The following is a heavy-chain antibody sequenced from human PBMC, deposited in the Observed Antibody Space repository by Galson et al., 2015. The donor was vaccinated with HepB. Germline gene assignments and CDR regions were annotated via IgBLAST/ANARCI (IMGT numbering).Heavy chain of an antibody. Sequence: SLRLSCAASGFTFSSYAMSWVRQAPGKGLEWVSGISGSGGSTYYADSVKGRFTVSRDNSKNTLYLQMNSLRAEDTAIYYCAKESWGWDYYYYYMDVWGKGTTVTVSS. CDR2: ISGSGGST. J-gene: IGHJ6*03. V-gene: IGHV3-23*01. CDR1: GFTFSSYA. CDR3: AKESWGWDYYYYYMDV. D-gene: IGHD1-26*01.